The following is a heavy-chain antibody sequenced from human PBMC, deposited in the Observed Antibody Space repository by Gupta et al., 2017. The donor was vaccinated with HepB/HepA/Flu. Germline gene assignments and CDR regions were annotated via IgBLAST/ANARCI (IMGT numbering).Heavy chain of an antibody. V-gene: IGHV4-59*03. CDR3: TGCKNCYVKSYYYGIDV. J-gene: IGHJ6*01. D-gene: IGHD2-2*01. CDR2: VYDTRNT. Sequence: QVQLQEPGPGLVTPSATLSLTCTVSCASISHYYCSWIRLSPGKGLEWIGYVYDTRNTNYNPSVERRVPMSVETSKSQLSLKLPSVTAADTPMHFCTGCKNCYVKSYYYGIDVWGQGTTVTVSS. CDR1: CASISHYY.